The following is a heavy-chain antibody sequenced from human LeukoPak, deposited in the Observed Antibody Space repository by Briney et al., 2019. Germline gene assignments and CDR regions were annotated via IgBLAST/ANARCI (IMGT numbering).Heavy chain of an antibody. V-gene: IGHV3-23*01. D-gene: IGHD3-10*01. J-gene: IGHJ4*02. CDR3: ANPQAMVRGG. Sequence: GGSLRLSCAASGFSFSTYAMNWVRQAPGKGLEWVSVIGDSGGSTYYADSVEGRFTISRDNSKNTLYLQMNSLRAEDTAVYYCANPQAMVRGGWSQGTLVTVSS. CDR1: GFSFSTYA. CDR2: IGDSGGST.